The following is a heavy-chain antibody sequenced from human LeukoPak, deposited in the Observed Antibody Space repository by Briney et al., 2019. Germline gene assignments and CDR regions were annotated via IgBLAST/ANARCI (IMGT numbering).Heavy chain of an antibody. CDR1: GFTFSSYA. D-gene: IGHD5-12*01. V-gene: IGHV3-30-3*01. J-gene: IGHJ4*02. CDR2: ISYDGSNK. CDR3: ARDRGYSGYDWRDYFDY. Sequence: GRSLRLSCAASGFTFSSYAMHWVRQAPGKGLEWVAVISYDGSNKYYADSVKGRFTISRDNSKNTLYLQMNSLRAEDTAVYYCARDRGYSGYDWRDYFDYWGQGTLVTVSS.